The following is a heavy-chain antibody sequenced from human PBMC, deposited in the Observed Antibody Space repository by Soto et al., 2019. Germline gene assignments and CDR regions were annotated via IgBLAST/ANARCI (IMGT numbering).Heavy chain of an antibody. CDR1: GGSISSSIYY. CDR2: IYYSGST. V-gene: IGHV4-39*01. CDR3: ARTTRYSSSWYRGVDAFDI. D-gene: IGHD6-13*01. J-gene: IGHJ3*02. Sequence: PSETLSLTCTVSGGSISSSIYYWGWIRHPPGKGLEWIGSIYYSGSTYYNPSLKSRVTISVDTSKNQFSLKLSSVTAADTAVYYCARTTRYSSSWYRGVDAFDIWGQGTMVTVSS.